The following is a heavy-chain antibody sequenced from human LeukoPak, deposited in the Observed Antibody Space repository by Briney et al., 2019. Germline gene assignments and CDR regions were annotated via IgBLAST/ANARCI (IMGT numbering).Heavy chain of an antibody. Sequence: GTSLRLSCAASGLTFSSYGMHWVRQAPGKGLEWVAAIWSDGSNKYYADSVEGRFTISRDNSKYTLYLQMNSLRAEDTAVYYCATDRGAAPFDYWGQGTLVTVSS. CDR2: IWSDGSNK. CDR3: ATDRGAAPFDY. J-gene: IGHJ4*02. V-gene: IGHV3-33*01. D-gene: IGHD6-13*01. CDR1: GLTFSSYG.